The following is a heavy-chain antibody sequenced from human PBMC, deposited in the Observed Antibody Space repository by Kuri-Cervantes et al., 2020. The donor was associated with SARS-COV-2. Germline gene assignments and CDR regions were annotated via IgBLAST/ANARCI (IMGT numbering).Heavy chain of an antibody. D-gene: IGHD2-2*01. CDR3: ARHGKIVVVPAGPPDY. V-gene: IGHV6-1*01. CDR1: GDSVSSNSAA. J-gene: IGHJ4*02. Sequence: SQTLSLTCAISGDSVSSNSAAWNWIRQSPSRGLEWLGRTYYRSKWYNDYAVSVKSRITINPDTSKNQFSLQLNSVTPEDTAVYYCARHGKIVVVPAGPPDYWGQGTLVTVSS. CDR2: TYYRSKWYN.